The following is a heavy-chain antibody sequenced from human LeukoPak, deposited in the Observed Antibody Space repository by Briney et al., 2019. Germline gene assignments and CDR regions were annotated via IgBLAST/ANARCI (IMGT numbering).Heavy chain of an antibody. CDR3: ARDLEQRGDGWFDP. V-gene: IGHV4-59*01. CDR2: IYYSGST. Sequence: PSETLSLTCTVSGGSISSYYWSWIRQPPGKGLEWIGYIYYSGSTNYNPSLKSRVTIPVDTSKNQFSLKLSSVTAADTAVYYCARDLEQRGDGWFDPWGQGTLVTVSS. CDR1: GGSISSYY. J-gene: IGHJ5*02. D-gene: IGHD6-25*01.